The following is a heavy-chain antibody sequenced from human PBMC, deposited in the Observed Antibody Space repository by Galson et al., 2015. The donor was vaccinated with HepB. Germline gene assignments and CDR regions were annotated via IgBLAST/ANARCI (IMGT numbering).Heavy chain of an antibody. CDR2: INAGNGNT. CDR3: ARVRVTMVQGVASYYYYMDV. CDR1: GYTFTSYA. D-gene: IGHD3-10*01. J-gene: IGHJ6*03. Sequence: SVKVSCKASGYTFTSYAMHWVRQAPGQRLEWTGWINAGNGNTKYSQKFQGRVTITRDTSASTAYMELSSLRSEDTAVYYCARVRVTMVQGVASYYYYMDVWGKGTTVTVSS. V-gene: IGHV1-3*01.